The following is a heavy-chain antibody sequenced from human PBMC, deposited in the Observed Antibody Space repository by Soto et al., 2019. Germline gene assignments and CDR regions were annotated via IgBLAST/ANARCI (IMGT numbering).Heavy chain of an antibody. CDR2: IYYSGST. CDR1: GGSISSYY. J-gene: IGHJ5*02. V-gene: IGHV4-59*08. CDR3: ARGGKGSGSYWFDP. D-gene: IGHD3-10*01. Sequence: SETLSLTCTVSGGSISSYYWSWIRQPPGKGLEWIGYIYYSGSTNYDPSLKSRVTISVDTSKNQFSLKLSSVTAADTAVYYCARGGKGSGSYWFDPWGQGTLVTVSP.